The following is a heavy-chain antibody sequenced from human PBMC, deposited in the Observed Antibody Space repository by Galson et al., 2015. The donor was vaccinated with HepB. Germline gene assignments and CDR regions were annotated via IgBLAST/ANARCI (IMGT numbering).Heavy chain of an antibody. CDR1: GFPFSDYG. D-gene: IGHD6-19*01. Sequence: SLRLSCATSGFPFSDYGMHWVRQAPGKGLQWLAVILYDGSQKFHEDSVEGRFTISRDNSKNMLFLQMDSLRVDDTAVYFCVRDSGHYGLDVWRQRTRVTVSS. CDR2: ILYDGSQK. CDR3: VRDSGHYGLDV. J-gene: IGHJ6*02. V-gene: IGHV3-30*03.